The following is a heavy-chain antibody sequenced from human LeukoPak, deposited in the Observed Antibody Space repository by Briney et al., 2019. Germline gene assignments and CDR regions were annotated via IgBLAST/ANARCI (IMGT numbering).Heavy chain of an antibody. CDR1: GGSISNYY. CDR2: IYYTGST. V-gene: IGHV4-59*08. D-gene: IGHD4-11*01. CDR3: ARRDDYQDY. J-gene: IGHJ4*02. Sequence: SETLSLTCTVSGGSISNYYWSWIRQPPGKGLEWIGYIYYTGSTNYNPSLKSRVTISVDTSKNQFSLRLSSVTAADTAVYYCARRDDYQDYRGQGTLVTVSS.